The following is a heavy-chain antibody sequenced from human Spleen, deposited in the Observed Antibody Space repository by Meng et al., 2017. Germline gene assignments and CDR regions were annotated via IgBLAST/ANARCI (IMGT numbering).Heavy chain of an antibody. CDR2: INPKSGDT. Sequence: QGQLVQSGGEVKKPGASVKVSCKPSGYNFPDYYIPWVRRAPGQGLEWMGRINPKSGDTHYAQKFQARVTMTGDTSISTAYMELSGLRSDDTAMYYCARDEDISAAGKLFGDYWGQGTLVTVSS. V-gene: IGHV1-2*06. J-gene: IGHJ4*02. D-gene: IGHD6-25*01. CDR3: ARDEDISAAGKLFGDY. CDR1: GYNFPDYY.